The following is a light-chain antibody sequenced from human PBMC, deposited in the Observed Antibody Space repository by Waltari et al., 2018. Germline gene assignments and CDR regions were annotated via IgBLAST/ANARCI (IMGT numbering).Light chain of an antibody. Sequence: DIQMTQSPSTLSASVGDRVTITCRASQSISSWVAWYQQKPGKAPNLLIYDASSLESGVPSRFSGSGSGTEFTLTISSLQPDDFATYYCQQYNSPTWTFGQGTKVEIK. CDR1: QSISSW. CDR2: DAS. CDR3: QQYNSPTWT. J-gene: IGKJ1*01. V-gene: IGKV1-5*01.